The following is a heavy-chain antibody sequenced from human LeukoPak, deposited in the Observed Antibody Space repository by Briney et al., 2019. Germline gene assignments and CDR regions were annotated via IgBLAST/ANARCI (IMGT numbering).Heavy chain of an antibody. CDR3: AKEAMIVVSGWFDP. J-gene: IGHJ5*02. CDR1: GFTFSSYA. V-gene: IGHV3-23*01. Sequence: GGSLRLSCAASGFTFSSYAMSWVRQTPGRGLERVSAISGSGGSTYYADSVKSRCTISRDNSKNTLYLQMNSLRAEDTAVYYCAKEAMIVVSGWFDPWGQGTLVTVSS. D-gene: IGHD3-22*01. CDR2: ISGSGGST.